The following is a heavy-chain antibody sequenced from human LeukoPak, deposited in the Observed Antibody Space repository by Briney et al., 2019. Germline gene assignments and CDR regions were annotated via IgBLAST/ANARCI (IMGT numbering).Heavy chain of an antibody. V-gene: IGHV4-59*05. J-gene: IGHJ3*02. CDR3: ARNQIYTYYDHHNAFDI. CDR1: GGSISSYY. CDR2: IYYSGST. D-gene: IGHD3-3*01. Sequence: SETLSLTCTVSGGSISSYYWSWIRQPAGKGLEWIGSIYYSGSTYYNPSLKSRVTISVDTSKNQFSLKLSSVTAADTAVYYCARNQIYTYYDHHNAFDIWGQGTMVTVSS.